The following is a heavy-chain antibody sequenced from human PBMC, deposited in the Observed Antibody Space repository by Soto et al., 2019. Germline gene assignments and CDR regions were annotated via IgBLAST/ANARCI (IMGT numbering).Heavy chain of an antibody. D-gene: IGHD2-8*01. Sequence: EVQLVESGGGLVQPGGSLRLSCAASGFTFSSYWMSWVRQAPGKGLEWVANIKQDGSEKYYVDSVKGRFTISRDNAKNSLYLKMNSLRAEDTAVYYCARDIADIVLMVYGDTPYGMDVWGQGTTVTVSS. J-gene: IGHJ6*02. CDR1: GFTFSSYW. CDR3: ARDIADIVLMVYGDTPYGMDV. CDR2: IKQDGSEK. V-gene: IGHV3-7*01.